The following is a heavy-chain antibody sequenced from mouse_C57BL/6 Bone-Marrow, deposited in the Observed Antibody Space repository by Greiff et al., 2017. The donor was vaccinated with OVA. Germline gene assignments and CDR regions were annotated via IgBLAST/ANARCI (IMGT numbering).Heavy chain of an antibody. CDR2: ILPGSGST. D-gene: IGHD1-1*02. CDR3: AREGGYGPYAMDY. J-gene: IGHJ4*01. Sequence: VQLQQSGAELMHPGSSFKLSCKATGYTFTGYWIEWVKQRPGHGLEWIGEILPGSGSTNYNEKFKGKATFTADTSSNTAYMQLSSLTTEDSAIYYCAREGGYGPYAMDYWGQGTSVTVSS. V-gene: IGHV1-9*01. CDR1: GYTFTGYW.